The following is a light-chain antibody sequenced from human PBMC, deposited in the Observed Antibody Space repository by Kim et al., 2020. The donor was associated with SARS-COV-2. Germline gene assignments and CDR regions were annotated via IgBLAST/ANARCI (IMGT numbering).Light chain of an antibody. CDR3: QKDNNWPRT. CDR1: QSVSSN. Sequence: EIVMTQSPATLSLSPGERATLSCRASQSVSSNLAWYQQKPGQAPRLLIYGASTRATGIPARISGSGSGTDFTLTISSLQSEDFEVYYWQKDNNWPRTFGQGTKVDIK. J-gene: IGKJ1*01. CDR2: GAS. V-gene: IGKV3-15*01.